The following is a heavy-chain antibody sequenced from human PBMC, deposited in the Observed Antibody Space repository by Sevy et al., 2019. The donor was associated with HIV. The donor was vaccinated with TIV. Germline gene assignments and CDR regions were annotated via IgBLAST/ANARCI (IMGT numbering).Heavy chain of an antibody. D-gene: IGHD3-22*01. V-gene: IGHV3-48*02. J-gene: IGHJ5*02. CDR3: AREAYYYDSREANWFDP. CDR1: RFTFSTYA. Sequence: GGSLRLSCKTSRFTFSTYAMHWVRQAPGKGLEWVASITRTPATTYYADSVRDRFTISRDNAKNSLYLEMNSLRDEDTAVYYCAREAYYYDSREANWFDPWGHGTLVTVSS. CDR2: ITRTPATT.